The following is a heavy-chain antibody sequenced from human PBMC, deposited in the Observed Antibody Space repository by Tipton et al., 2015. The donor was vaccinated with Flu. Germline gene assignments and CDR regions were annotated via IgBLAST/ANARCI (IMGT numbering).Heavy chain of an antibody. V-gene: IGHV3-30-3*01. CDR3: VREGDGDYFDY. CDR2: ISYAATSK. CDR1: RFTFSTYS. D-gene: IGHD3-16*01. J-gene: IGHJ4*02. Sequence: VQLVQSGGGVVQPGTSLRLSCAASRFTFSTYSMHWVRQAPGKGLEWVAVISYAATSKHFADSVKGRFTISRDNSKNTLYLQMDSLRVEDTAVYHCVREGDGDYFDYWGQGTLVTVSS.